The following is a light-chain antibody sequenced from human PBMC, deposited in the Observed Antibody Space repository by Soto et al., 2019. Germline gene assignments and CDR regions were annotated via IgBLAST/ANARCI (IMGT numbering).Light chain of an antibody. V-gene: IGKV3-20*01. CDR2: GAS. J-gene: IGKJ1*01. CDR1: QSVRSN. Sequence: DIVLTQSPATLSVSPGEIVTLSCRASQSVRSNLAWYQQKPGQAPRLLIYGASSRATGIPDRFSGSGSGTDFTLTISRLEPEDFAVYYCQQYGSSRTFGQGTKVDI. CDR3: QQYGSSRT.